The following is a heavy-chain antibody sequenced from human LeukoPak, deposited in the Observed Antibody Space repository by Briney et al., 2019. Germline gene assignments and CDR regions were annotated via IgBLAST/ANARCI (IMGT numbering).Heavy chain of an antibody. CDR1: GFTFSRYG. CDR2: IRYDGSNK. J-gene: IGHJ4*02. CDR3: AKDVVGQQWVENY. Sequence: GGSLRLSCAASGFTFSRYGMHWVRQAPGKGLEWVAFIRYDGSNKYYADSVKGRFTISRDNSKNTLYLQMNSLRDDDTAVYYCAKDVVGQQWVENYWGQGTLVTVSS. V-gene: IGHV3-30*02. D-gene: IGHD2-2*01.